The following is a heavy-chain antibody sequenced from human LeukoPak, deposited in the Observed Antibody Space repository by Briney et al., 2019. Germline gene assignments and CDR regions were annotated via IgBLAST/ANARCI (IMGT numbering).Heavy chain of an antibody. Sequence: PGGSLRLSCAASGFTFVNYWLTWVRQAPGKGLEWVANIKQDGSEKVYVDSVKGRFTISRDNAKNSLYLQMHSLRAEDTAVFYCASSPSFLVHYFDHWGQGTLVTVSS. CDR2: IKQDGSEK. CDR3: ASSPSFLVHYFDH. J-gene: IGHJ4*02. V-gene: IGHV3-7*01. CDR1: GFTFVNYW. D-gene: IGHD3-3*01.